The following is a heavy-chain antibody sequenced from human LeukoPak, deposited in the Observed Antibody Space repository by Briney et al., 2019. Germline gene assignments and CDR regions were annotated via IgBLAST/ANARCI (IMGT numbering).Heavy chain of an antibody. D-gene: IGHD2-21*02. CDR1: GFTFSSYW. J-gene: IGHJ4*02. V-gene: IGHV3-7*03. Sequence: GGSLRLSCAASGFTFSSYWMSWVRQAPGKGLEWVANIKQDGSEKYYVDSVKGRSTISRDNSKSTVALQMYSLRAEDTAVYYCAKPAQTDCGGDCFFDYWGQGTLVTVSS. CDR2: IKQDGSEK. CDR3: AKPAQTDCGGDCFFDY.